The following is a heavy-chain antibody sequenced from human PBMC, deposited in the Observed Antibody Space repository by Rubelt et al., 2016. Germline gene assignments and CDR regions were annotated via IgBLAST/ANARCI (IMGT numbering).Heavy chain of an antibody. Sequence: QVQLVQSGAEVKKPGSSVKVSCKASGGTFSSYAISWVRQAPGQGLEWMGRIIPNSGGTNYAQKFQGMVTMTRETSISTAYMELSRLRSDDTAVYYCARFAIGGHSSGYLFDYWGQGTLVTVSS. CDR2: IIPNSGGT. J-gene: IGHJ4*02. V-gene: IGHV1-2*02. D-gene: IGHD3-22*01. CDR3: ARFAIGGHSSGYLFDY. CDR1: GGTFSSYA.